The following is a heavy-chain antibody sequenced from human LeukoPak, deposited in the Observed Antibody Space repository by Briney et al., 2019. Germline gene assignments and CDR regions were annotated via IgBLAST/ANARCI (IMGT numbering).Heavy chain of an antibody. CDR1: GGSIGSYY. CDR2: IYDSGST. V-gene: IGHV4-59*12. Sequence: SETLSLTCTVSGGSIGSYYWSWIRQPPGKGLEWIGYIYDSGSTNYNPSLKSRVTISVDTSKNQFSLKLSSVTAADTAVYYCARRRGYSYGSFDCWGQGTLVTVSS. J-gene: IGHJ4*02. D-gene: IGHD5-18*01. CDR3: ARRRGYSYGSFDC.